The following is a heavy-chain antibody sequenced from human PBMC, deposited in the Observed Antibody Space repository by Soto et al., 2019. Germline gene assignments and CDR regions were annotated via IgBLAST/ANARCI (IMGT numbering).Heavy chain of an antibody. CDR1: GGSISSGGYY. V-gene: IGHV4-31*03. Sequence: SETLSLTCTVSGGSISSGGYYWSWIRQHPGKGLEWIGYIYYSGSTYYKPSLKSRITMTRDTSISTAYMELSRLRSDDTAVYYCARDRTIFGLGWYYGMDVWGQGTTVTVSS. D-gene: IGHD3-3*01. CDR2: IYYSGST. CDR3: ARDRTIFGLGWYYGMDV. J-gene: IGHJ6*02.